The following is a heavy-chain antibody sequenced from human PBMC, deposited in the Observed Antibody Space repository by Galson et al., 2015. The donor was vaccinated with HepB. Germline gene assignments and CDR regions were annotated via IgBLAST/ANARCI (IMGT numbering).Heavy chain of an antibody. CDR2: TYYRSKWYT. Sequence: CAISGDSVSSNSAAWNWIRQSPSRGLEWLGRTYYRSKWYTDYAISVKGRITINADTSKNQFSPQLKSVTPEDTAVYFCAGGLNTYFDYWGQGILVTVAA. J-gene: IGHJ4*02. V-gene: IGHV6-1*01. CDR1: GDSVSSNSAA. CDR3: AGGLNTYFDY. D-gene: IGHD2/OR15-2a*01.